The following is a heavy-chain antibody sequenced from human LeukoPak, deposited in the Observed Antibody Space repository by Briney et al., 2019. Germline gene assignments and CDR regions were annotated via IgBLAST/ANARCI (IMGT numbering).Heavy chain of an antibody. Sequence: GGSLRLSCAASGFTFSSYAMSWVRQAPGKGLEWVSGISGSGDSTYYADFVEGRFTISRDNSKNTLYLQMNSLRAEDTAVYFCAKTIAYSSGPFGCWGQGTLVTVSS. D-gene: IGHD6-19*01. CDR2: ISGSGDST. V-gene: IGHV3-23*01. CDR1: GFTFSSYA. J-gene: IGHJ4*02. CDR3: AKTIAYSSGPFGC.